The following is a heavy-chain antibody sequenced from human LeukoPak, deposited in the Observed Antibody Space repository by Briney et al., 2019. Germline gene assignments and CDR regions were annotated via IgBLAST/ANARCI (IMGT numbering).Heavy chain of an antibody. J-gene: IGHJ5*02. CDR3: ARDLYRDSLPVSWFDP. V-gene: IGHV1-18*01. D-gene: IGHD4-11*01. CDR2: IIDYNGNT. Sequence: ASVKVSCKASGYTFTSYGISWVRQAPGQGLEWMGWIIDYNGNTNYARKLQGRVTMTTDTSTSTAYMELRSLRSDDTAVYYCARDLYRDSLPVSWFDPWGQGTLVTVSS. CDR1: GYTFTSYG.